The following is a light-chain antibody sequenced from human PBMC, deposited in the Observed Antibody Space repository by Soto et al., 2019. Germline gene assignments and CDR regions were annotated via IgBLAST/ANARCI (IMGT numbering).Light chain of an antibody. CDR1: SSDVGGYNF. J-gene: IGLJ2*01. V-gene: IGLV2-8*01. CDR3: SSYAGTNSFVA. CDR2: EVT. Sequence: QSALTHPPSASGSPGQSVTISCTGTSSDVGGYNFVSWYQQHPGKAPKLMIYEVTKRPSGVPDRFSGSKSGNTASLTVSGLQTEDEAHYYCSSYAGTNSFVAFGGGTKLTVL.